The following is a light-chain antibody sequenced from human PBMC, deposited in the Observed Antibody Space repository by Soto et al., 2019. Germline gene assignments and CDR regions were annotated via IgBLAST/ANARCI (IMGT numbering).Light chain of an antibody. Sequence: QSVLAQPASVSGSPGQSLAISCTGTSSDVGSYNSVSWYQQYPGKAPTLMIHDASNRPSGVSDRFSGSKSGNTASLTVSGLQAEDEADYFCSSYAGFNNFVFGTGTKVTVL. J-gene: IGLJ1*01. CDR3: SSYAGFNNFV. V-gene: IGLV2-8*01. CDR1: SSDVGSYNS. CDR2: DAS.